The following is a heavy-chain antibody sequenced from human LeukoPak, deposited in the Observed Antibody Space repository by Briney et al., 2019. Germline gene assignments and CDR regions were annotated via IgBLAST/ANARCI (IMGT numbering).Heavy chain of an antibody. CDR1: GFTFSSLG. J-gene: IGHJ3*02. Sequence: GVSLTLSCAASGFTFSSLGMHWVRRSPGKGLVRVAVISYDGSNKYYAGTVKGRFTISRENSKNTLYLQMDSLRAEDTAVYYCARDHYMVMGPAAGAFDMWGQGTMVTVSS. CDR3: ARDHYMVMGPAAGAFDM. D-gene: IGHD2-2*01. CDR2: ISYDGSNK. V-gene: IGHV3-30*03.